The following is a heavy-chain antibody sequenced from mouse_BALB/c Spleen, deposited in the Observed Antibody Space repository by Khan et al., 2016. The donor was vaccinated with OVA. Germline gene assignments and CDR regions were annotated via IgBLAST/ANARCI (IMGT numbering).Heavy chain of an antibody. D-gene: IGHD2-14*01. V-gene: IGHV1-4*01. CDR1: GYTFTSYT. J-gene: IGHJ3*01. Sequence: QVRLQQSGAELARPGASLKMSCKASGYTFTSYTIHWVRQRPGQTLVWIGHINPSNDYTNYNQNFKDKATLIVDKSSSPAYLQLSSLTSEDSAVLYCVRGGAYYRSDGWFAYWGQGALGTVAA. CDR3: VRGGAYYRSDGWFAY. CDR2: INPSNDYT.